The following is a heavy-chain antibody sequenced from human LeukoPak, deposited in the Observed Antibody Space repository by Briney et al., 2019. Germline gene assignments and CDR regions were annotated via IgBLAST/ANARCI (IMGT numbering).Heavy chain of an antibody. D-gene: IGHD3-16*02. J-gene: IGHJ4*02. CDR2: ISYDGTNK. Sequence: GGSLRLSCAASGFTFSVSGMHWVRQAPGKGLEWVAVISYDGTNKYYADSVKGRFTISRDNAKNSLYLQMNSLRAEDTAVYYCARGRYRHYFDYWGQGTLVTVSS. CDR1: GFTFSVSG. V-gene: IGHV3-30*03. CDR3: ARGRYRHYFDY.